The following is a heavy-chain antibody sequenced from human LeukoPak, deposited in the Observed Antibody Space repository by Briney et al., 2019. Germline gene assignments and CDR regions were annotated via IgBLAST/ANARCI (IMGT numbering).Heavy chain of an antibody. CDR3: APGEYYYDSSGYQDY. J-gene: IGHJ4*02. D-gene: IGHD3-22*01. CDR2: IRYDGSNK. Sequence: PGGSLRLSCAASGFTFSSYGMHWVRQAPGKGLEWVAFIRYDGSNKYYADSVKGRFTISRDNSKNTLYLQMNSLRAEDTAVYYCAPGEYYYDSSGYQDYWGQGTLATVSS. V-gene: IGHV3-30*02. CDR1: GFTFSSYG.